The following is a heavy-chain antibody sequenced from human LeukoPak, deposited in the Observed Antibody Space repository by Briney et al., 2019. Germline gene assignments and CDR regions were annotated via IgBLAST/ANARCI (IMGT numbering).Heavy chain of an antibody. J-gene: IGHJ4*02. Sequence: ASVKVSCKASGGTFSSYAISWVRQAPGQGLEWMGGIIPIFGTANYAQKFQGRVTITTDESTSTAYMELSSLRSEDTAVYYCARVEMATIGPAGVFDYWGQGTLVTVSS. CDR1: GGTFSSYA. CDR2: IIPIFGTA. D-gene: IGHD5-24*01. CDR3: ARVEMATIGPAGVFDY. V-gene: IGHV1-69*05.